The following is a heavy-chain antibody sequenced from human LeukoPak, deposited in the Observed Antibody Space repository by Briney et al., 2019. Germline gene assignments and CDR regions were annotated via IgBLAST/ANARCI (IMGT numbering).Heavy chain of an antibody. CDR2: IRSKAYGGTT. V-gene: IGHV3-49*04. J-gene: IGHJ6*03. CDR1: GFTFSTYN. D-gene: IGHD1-26*01. Sequence: GGSLRLSCAASGFTFSTYNMNWVRQAPGKGLEGVGFIRSKAYGGTTEYAASVKGRFTISRDDSKSIAYLQMNSLKTEDTAVYYCTRDRGAKDCYYMDVWGKGTTVTISS. CDR3: TRDRGAKDCYYMDV.